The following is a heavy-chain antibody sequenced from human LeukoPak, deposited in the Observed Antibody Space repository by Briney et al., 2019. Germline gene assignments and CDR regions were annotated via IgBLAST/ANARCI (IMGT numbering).Heavy chain of an antibody. J-gene: IGHJ4*02. CDR1: GGTFSSYA. Sequence: GSSVKVSCKASGGTFSSYAISWVRQAPGQGLEWMGGIIPIFGTANYAQKFQGRVTITADESTSTAYMELSSLRSEDTAVYYCARSGNYYYSSGSYFGGFDYWGREPWSPSPQ. CDR2: IIPIFGTA. V-gene: IGHV1-69*01. CDR3: ARSGNYYYSSGSYFGGFDY. D-gene: IGHD3-10*01.